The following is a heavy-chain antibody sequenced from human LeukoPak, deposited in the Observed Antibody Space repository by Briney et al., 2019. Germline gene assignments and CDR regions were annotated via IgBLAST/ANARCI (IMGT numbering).Heavy chain of an antibody. CDR3: ARVIVDTAMVYDY. Sequence: GGSLRLSCAASGFTFSSNYMSWVRQAPGKGLEWVSVIYSGGSTYYADSVKGRFTISRDNSKNTLYLQMNSLRAEDTAVYYCARVIVDTAMVYDYWGQGTLVTVSS. CDR1: GFTFSSNY. V-gene: IGHV3-53*01. D-gene: IGHD5-18*01. CDR2: IYSGGST. J-gene: IGHJ4*02.